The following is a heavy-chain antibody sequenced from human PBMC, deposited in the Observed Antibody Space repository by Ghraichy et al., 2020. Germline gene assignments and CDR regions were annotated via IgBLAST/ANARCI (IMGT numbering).Heavy chain of an antibody. CDR2: ISGSGGST. CDR3: AKEGYYYDSSGYYPHYFDY. CDR1: GFTFSSYA. Sequence: GGSLRLSCAASGFTFSSYAMSWVRQAPGKGLEWVSAISGSGGSTYYADSVKGRFTISRDNSKNTLYLQMNSLRAEDTAVYYCAKEGYYYDSSGYYPHYFDYWGQGTLVTVSS. V-gene: IGHV3-23*01. J-gene: IGHJ4*02. D-gene: IGHD3-22*01.